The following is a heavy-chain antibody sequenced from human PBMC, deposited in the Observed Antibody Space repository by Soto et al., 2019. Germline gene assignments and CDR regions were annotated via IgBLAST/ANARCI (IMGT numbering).Heavy chain of an antibody. D-gene: IGHD1-1*01. V-gene: IGHV3-33*01. CDR1: GFTFDAYG. Sequence: QVQLVESGGGVVQPGGSLRLSCAASGFTFDAYGFHWVRQAPGKGLEWVAVKGRFTISRDSSKSALNLQMNSLRADDTAVYYCARIQLDTIMALDYWGQGTLVNVSS. CDR3: ARIQLDTIMALDY. J-gene: IGHJ4*02.